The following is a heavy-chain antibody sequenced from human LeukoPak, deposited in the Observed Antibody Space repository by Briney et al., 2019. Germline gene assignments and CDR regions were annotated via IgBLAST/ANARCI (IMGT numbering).Heavy chain of an antibody. J-gene: IGHJ3*02. CDR3: ARDRGTSNHNAFDI. CDR2: ISSSSSYI. V-gene: IGHV3-21*01. D-gene: IGHD2-2*01. Sequence: GGSLRLSCAASGFTFSSYSMNWVRQAPGKGLEWVSSISSSSSYIYYADSVKGRFTISRDNAKNSLYLQMNSLRAEDTAVYYCARDRGTSNHNAFDIWGQGTMVTVSS. CDR1: GFTFSSYS.